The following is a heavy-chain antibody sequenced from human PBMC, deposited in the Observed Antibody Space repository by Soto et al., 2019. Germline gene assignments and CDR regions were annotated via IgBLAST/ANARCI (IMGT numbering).Heavy chain of an antibody. CDR1: GYTFGSYG. CDR3: LRDFRDTCRGSNWIYFAY. CDR2: VSARDGDT. D-gene: IGHD1-1*01. Sequence: QVQLLQSGAEVKEPGASVRVSCKATGYTFGSYGFSWVRQAPGQGLEWVGWVSARDGDTNSARDLHGRVTFTTDTSTSTAYMDLTNLRADDTAIYYCLRDFRDTCRGSNWIYFAYWGQRTVVTVSS. V-gene: IGHV1-18*01. J-gene: IGHJ4*02.